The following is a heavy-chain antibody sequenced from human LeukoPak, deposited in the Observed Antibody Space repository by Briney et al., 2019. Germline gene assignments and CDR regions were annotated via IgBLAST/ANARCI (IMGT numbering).Heavy chain of an antibody. V-gene: IGHV3-53*01. D-gene: IGHD6-19*01. J-gene: IGHJ4*02. Sequence: GGSLRLSCAASGFTVSSNYMSWVRQAPGKGLEWVSVIYSGGSTYYADSVKGRFTISRDNAKNSLYLQMNSLRAEDTAVYYCARQWRRYYFDYWGQGTLVTVSS. CDR1: GFTVSSNY. CDR3: ARQWRRYYFDY. CDR2: IYSGGST.